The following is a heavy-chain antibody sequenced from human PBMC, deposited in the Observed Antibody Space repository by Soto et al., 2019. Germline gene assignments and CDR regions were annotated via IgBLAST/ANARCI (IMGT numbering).Heavy chain of an antibody. CDR2: INPILSMS. CDR1: GDTFTFYS. V-gene: IGHV1-69*02. D-gene: IGHD3-10*01. Sequence: QVQLVQSGAEVKRPGSSVKVSCKASGDTFTFYSINWVRQARGLGLEWMGRINPILSMSNYAQRFQGRVTITADKSTSTAYMELSSLRSEDTATYYCASSYGSGYRAFDYWGQGALVTLSS. CDR3: ASSYGSGYRAFDY. J-gene: IGHJ4*02.